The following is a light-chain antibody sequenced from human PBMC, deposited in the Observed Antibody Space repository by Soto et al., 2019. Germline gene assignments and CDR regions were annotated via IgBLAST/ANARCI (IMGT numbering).Light chain of an antibody. CDR3: APWDDSLNGWV. Sequence: QSALTQPPSASGTPGQRVTISCSGSSSNVGSNTVNWYQQLPGTAPKLLIYSNNQRPSGVPDRFSGSKSGTSASLAISGLQSEDEADYYCAPWDDSLNGWVFGGGTKVTVL. J-gene: IGLJ3*02. V-gene: IGLV1-44*01. CDR1: SSNVGSNT. CDR2: SNN.